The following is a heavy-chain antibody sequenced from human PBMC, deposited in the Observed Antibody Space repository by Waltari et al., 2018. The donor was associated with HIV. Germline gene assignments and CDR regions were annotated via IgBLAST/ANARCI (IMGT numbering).Heavy chain of an antibody. Sequence: EVQLVESGGGLVQPGGSLRLSCAASGFTFRSSWMHWVRQAPGKGLVLVSCISSDGSTTNYADSVKGRLTISRDNAKNTLYLQMNSLRADDTAVYYCARENTMTYYDALDIWGQGTMVTVSS. CDR1: GFTFRSSW. CDR3: ARENTMTYYDALDI. CDR2: ISSDGSTT. J-gene: IGHJ3*02. V-gene: IGHV3-74*01. D-gene: IGHD4-17*01.